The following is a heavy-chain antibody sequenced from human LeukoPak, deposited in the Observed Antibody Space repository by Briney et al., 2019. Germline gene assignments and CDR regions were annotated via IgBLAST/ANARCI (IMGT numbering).Heavy chain of an antibody. V-gene: IGHV4-4*07. CDR2: IYTSGST. D-gene: IGHD3-10*01. J-gene: IGHJ4*02. CDR3: ARDLSVRGVIIRASDY. CDR1: GDSISSYY. Sequence: SETLSLTCTVSGDSISSYYWSWIQQPAGKGLEWIGRIYTSGSTNYNPSLKSRVTMSVDTSKNQFSLKLSSVTAADTAVYYCARDLSVRGVIIRASDYWGQGTLVTVSS.